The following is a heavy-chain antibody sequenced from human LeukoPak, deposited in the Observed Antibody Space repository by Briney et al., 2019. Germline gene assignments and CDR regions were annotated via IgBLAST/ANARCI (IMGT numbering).Heavy chain of an antibody. CDR3: ARDPPYSSSWYYFDY. D-gene: IGHD6-13*01. Sequence: GGSLRLSCAASGFTFSSYAMHWVRQAPGKGLEWVAVISYDGSNKYYADSVKGRFTISRDNSKNTLYLQMNSLRAEDTAVYYCARDPPYSSSWYYFDYWGQGTLVAVSS. CDR2: ISYDGSNK. V-gene: IGHV3-30*04. J-gene: IGHJ4*02. CDR1: GFTFSSYA.